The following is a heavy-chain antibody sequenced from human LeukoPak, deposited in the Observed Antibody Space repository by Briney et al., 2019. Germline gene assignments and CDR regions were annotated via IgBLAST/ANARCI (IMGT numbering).Heavy chain of an antibody. CDR3: ARGGASGQGSLYYYYGMDV. Sequence: ASVKVSCKASGYTFTSDDINWGRQATGQGLEWMGWMDPNSGNTGYAQKFQGRVTMTRNTSISTAYMELSSLRSEDAAVYDCARGGASGQGSLYYYYGMDVWGQGTTVTVSS. CDR1: GYTFTSDD. V-gene: IGHV1-8*01. J-gene: IGHJ6*02. CDR2: MDPNSGNT. D-gene: IGHD1-26*01.